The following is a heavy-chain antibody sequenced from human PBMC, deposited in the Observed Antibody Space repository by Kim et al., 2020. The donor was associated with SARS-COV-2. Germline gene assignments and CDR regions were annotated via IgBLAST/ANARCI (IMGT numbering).Heavy chain of an antibody. CDR2: IYYSGST. CDR1: GGSISSSSYY. J-gene: IGHJ2*01. V-gene: IGHV4-39*01. Sequence: SETLSLTCTVSGGSISSSSYYWGWIRQPPGKGLEWIGSIYYSGSTYYNPSLKSRVTISVDTSKNQFSLKLSSVTAADTAVYYCARHRNYYDSSGYGVSWYFDLWGRGTLVTVSS. CDR3: ARHRNYYDSSGYGVSWYFDL. D-gene: IGHD3-22*01.